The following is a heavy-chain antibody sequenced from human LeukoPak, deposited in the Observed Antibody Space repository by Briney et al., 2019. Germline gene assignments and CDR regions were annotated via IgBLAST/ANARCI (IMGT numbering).Heavy chain of an antibody. CDR2: ISYDGSNK. V-gene: IGHV3-30*18. Sequence: RGSLRLSCAASGFTFSSYGMHWVRQAPGKGLEWVAVISYDGSNKYYADSVKGRFTISRDNSKNTLYLQMNSLRAEDTAVYYCAKVERDGYNFGEDYFDYWGQGTLVTVSS. J-gene: IGHJ4*02. CDR3: AKVERDGYNFGEDYFDY. CDR1: GFTFSSYG. D-gene: IGHD5-24*01.